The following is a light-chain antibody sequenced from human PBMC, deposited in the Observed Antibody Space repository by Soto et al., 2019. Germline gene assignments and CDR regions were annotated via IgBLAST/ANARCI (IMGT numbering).Light chain of an antibody. V-gene: IGKV1-39*01. CDR2: AAS. Sequence: DIQMTQSPSSLSASVGDRVTITCRASQIISSYLHWYQQKPGKAPKLLIYAASSLQSGVPSRFSGSGSGTDFTLTISSLQPEDFATYYCQKSYNTPWTFGQGTKVEIK. CDR1: QIISSY. CDR3: QKSYNTPWT. J-gene: IGKJ1*01.